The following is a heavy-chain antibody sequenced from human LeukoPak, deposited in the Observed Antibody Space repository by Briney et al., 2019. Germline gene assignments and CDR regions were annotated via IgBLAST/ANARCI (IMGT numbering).Heavy chain of an antibody. CDR3: AGGLWRGFGELTDC. D-gene: IGHD3-10*01. CDR1: GFTFSSYS. CDR2: ISSSSSYI. V-gene: IGHV3-21*01. Sequence: GGSLRLSCAASGFTFSSYSMNWVRQAPGKGLEWVSSISSSSSYIYYADSVKGRFTISRDNAKNSLYLQMDSLRAEDTAVYYCAGGLWRGFGELTDCWGQGTLVTVSS. J-gene: IGHJ4*02.